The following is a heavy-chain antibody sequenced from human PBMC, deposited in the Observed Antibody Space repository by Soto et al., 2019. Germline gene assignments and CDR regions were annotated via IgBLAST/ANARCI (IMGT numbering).Heavy chain of an antibody. CDR1: GFTFSSYA. D-gene: IGHD6-13*01. J-gene: IGHJ4*02. Sequence: EVQLLESGGGLVQPGGSLRLSCAASGFTFSSYAMSWVRQAPGKGLEWVSAISGSGGSTYYADSVKGRFTISRDNSKNTLYLQMNSLRAEDTAVYYCAASRSGPHYFYYWGQGTLVTVSS. CDR2: ISGSGGST. V-gene: IGHV3-23*01. CDR3: AASRSGPHYFYY.